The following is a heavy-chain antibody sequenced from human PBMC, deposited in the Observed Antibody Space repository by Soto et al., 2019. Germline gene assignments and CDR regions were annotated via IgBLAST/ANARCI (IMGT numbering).Heavy chain of an antibody. J-gene: IGHJ4*02. CDR2: IRFDGSNE. Sequence: GGSLRLSCAVPGGIFHGYGMHWVRQAPGKGLEWVAIIRFDGSNEEYADSVKGRFTISRDNSKNTLYLQMNTLGAEDTAVYYCARDGIGGTVFRGYLDYWGRGTVVTVPQ. CDR1: GGIFHGYG. CDR3: ARDGIGGTVFRGYLDY. V-gene: IGHV3-33*01. D-gene: IGHD1-7*01.